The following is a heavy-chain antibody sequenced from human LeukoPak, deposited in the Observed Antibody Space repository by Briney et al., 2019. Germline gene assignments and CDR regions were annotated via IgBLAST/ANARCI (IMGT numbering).Heavy chain of an antibody. J-gene: IGHJ6*03. CDR1: GFTFSSYW. V-gene: IGHV3-7*04. CDR2: IKQDGSEK. CDR3: ARASSSWYYYYYYMDV. D-gene: IGHD6-13*01. Sequence: GGSLRLSCAASGFTFSSYWMSWVRQAPGKGLEWVANIKQDGSEKYHVDSVKGRFTISRDNAKNSLYLQMNSLRAEDTAVYYCARASSSWYYYYYYMDVWGKGTTVTVSS.